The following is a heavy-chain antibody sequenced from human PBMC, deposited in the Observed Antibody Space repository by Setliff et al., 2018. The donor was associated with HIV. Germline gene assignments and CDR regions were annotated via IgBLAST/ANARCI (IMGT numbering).Heavy chain of an antibody. D-gene: IGHD6-13*01. Sequence: PSETLSLTCTVSGGSISSYYWSWFRQPPGKGLEWIGYIYYSGSTNYNPSLKSQVTISVDTSKNQFSLKLSSVTAADTGVYYCARHRDPPGSSSWIYYYYYMDLWGEGTTVTVSS. CDR2: IYYSGST. CDR3: ARHRDPPGSSSWIYYYYYMDL. J-gene: IGHJ6*03. CDR1: GGSISSYY. V-gene: IGHV4-59*08.